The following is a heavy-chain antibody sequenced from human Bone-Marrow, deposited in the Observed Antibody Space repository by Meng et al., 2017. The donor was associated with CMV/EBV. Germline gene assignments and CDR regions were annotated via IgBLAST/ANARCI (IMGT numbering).Heavy chain of an antibody. CDR3: ARGNRRVVRTGTWFDP. J-gene: IGHJ5*02. CDR1: GGSFSGYY. V-gene: IGHV4-34*01. Sequence: SETLSLTCAVYGGSFSGYYWSWIRQPPGKGLEWIGEINHNGDTNYNPSLKSRVSISADTSKNQVSLKLSSVTVADTAVYYCARGNRRVVRTGTWFDPWGQGTLVTVSS. D-gene: IGHD2-15*01. CDR2: INHNGDT.